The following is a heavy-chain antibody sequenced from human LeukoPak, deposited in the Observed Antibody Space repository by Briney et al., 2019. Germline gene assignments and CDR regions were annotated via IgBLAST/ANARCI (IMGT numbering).Heavy chain of an antibody. J-gene: IGHJ4*02. CDR2: INPNSGGT. D-gene: IGHD6-19*01. CDR3: ARVPFAVAGFDY. V-gene: IGHV1-2*02. Sequence: GASVKVSCKASGYTFTDYFMHWVRQAPGQGLEWMGWINPNSGGTNYAHKFQGRATMTRDTSISTAYMELSSLRSDDTAVYYCARVPFAVAGFDYWGQGTLVTVSS. CDR1: GYTFTDYF.